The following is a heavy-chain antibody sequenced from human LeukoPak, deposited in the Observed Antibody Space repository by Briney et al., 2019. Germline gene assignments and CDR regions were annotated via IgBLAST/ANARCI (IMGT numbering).Heavy chain of an antibody. J-gene: IGHJ1*01. CDR2: IKHDGSET. CDR3: VKDHGGYVKYRTFES. D-gene: IGHD2-15*01. V-gene: IGHV3-7*01. CDR1: RFSFSVNW. Sequence: HRGSLRHSPANSRFSFSVNWVSGGRQAPRKGLGWVVDIKHDGSETYYAASVKGRFTISKDNPKNSLYLQMNNLRTEDTAVYYCVKDHGGYVKYRTFESWGQGTLVTVSS.